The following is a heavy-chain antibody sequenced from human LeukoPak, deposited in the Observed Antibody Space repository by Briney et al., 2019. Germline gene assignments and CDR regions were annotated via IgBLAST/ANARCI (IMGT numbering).Heavy chain of an antibody. Sequence: SETLSLTCTVSGGSISSSSYYWGWIRQPPGKGLEWIGSIYYSGSTYYNPSLKSRVTISVDTSKNQFSLKLSSVTAADTAVYYCARADDSSGYAAKYWGQGTLVTVSS. V-gene: IGHV4-39*01. CDR3: ARADDSSGYAAKY. CDR1: GGSISSSSYY. CDR2: IYYSGST. J-gene: IGHJ4*02. D-gene: IGHD3-22*01.